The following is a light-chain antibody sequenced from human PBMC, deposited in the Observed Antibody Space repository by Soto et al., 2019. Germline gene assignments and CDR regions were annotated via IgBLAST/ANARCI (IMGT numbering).Light chain of an antibody. CDR2: WAS. Sequence: DIVMSQSPDSLAVSLGERATINCKSSQSLLSTSTNRNHLAWYQQKTGQPPKLLIYWASTRESGVPDRISASGSGTNFTLVISSVLAEDVALYYCQQSYTTPPITFGQGTRLEIK. CDR3: QQSYTTPPIT. CDR1: QSLLSTSTNRNH. V-gene: IGKV4-1*01. J-gene: IGKJ5*01.